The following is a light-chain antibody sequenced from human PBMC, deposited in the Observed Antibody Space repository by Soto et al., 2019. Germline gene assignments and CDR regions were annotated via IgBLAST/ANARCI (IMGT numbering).Light chain of an antibody. CDR2: RNN. CDR3: AAWDDSLSAPYV. V-gene: IGLV1-47*01. CDR1: SSNIGSNY. Sequence: SVLTQAPSASGTPGQRVTISCSGSSSNIGSNYVYWYQQLPGTAPKLLIYRNNQRPSGVPDRFSGSKSGTSASLAISGLRSEDEADYYCAAWDDSLSAPYVFGTGTKVTVL. J-gene: IGLJ1*01.